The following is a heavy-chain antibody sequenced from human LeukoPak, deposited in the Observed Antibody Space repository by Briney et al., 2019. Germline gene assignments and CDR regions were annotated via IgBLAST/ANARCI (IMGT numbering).Heavy chain of an antibody. J-gene: IGHJ6*03. D-gene: IGHD2-2*01. CDR1: GYTFTSYY. CDR3: ARDRQDVVVPAAILGYYYYYMDV. V-gene: IGHV1-2*02. CDR2: INPNSGGT. Sequence: ASVKVSCTASGYTFTSYYMHWVRQAPGQGLEWMGWINPNSGGTNYAQKFQGRVTMTRDTSISTAYMELSRLRYDDTAVYYCARDRQDVVVPAAILGYYYYYMDVWGKGTTVTVSS.